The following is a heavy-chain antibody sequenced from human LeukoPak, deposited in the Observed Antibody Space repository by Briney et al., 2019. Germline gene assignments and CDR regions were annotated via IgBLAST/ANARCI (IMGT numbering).Heavy chain of an antibody. CDR2: IIPILGTA. J-gene: IGHJ4*02. D-gene: IGHD3-3*01. CDR3: ARVGGSDFWSGYQFDY. CDR1: GGTFSSYA. Sequence: ASVKVSCKASGGTFSSYAISWVRQAPGQGLEWMGGIIPILGTANYAQKFQGRVTITTDESTSTAYMELSSLRSEDTAVYYCARVGGSDFWSGYQFDYWGQGTLVTVSS. V-gene: IGHV1-69*05.